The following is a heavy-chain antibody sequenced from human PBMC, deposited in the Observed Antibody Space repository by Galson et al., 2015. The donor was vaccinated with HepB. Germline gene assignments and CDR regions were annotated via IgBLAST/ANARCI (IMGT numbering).Heavy chain of an antibody. V-gene: IGHV3-11*06. J-gene: IGHJ4*02. Sequence: SLRLSCAASGFTFSDYYMSWIRQAPGKGLEWLSYISGTGTYTNYADSVKGRFTISRDSAKNSLYLQMNSLRAEDTAVYFCARVADSDYGDYVDYWGQGTLVTVSS. CDR1: GFTFSDYY. CDR2: ISGTGTYT. CDR3: ARVADSDYGDYVDY. D-gene: IGHD4-17*01.